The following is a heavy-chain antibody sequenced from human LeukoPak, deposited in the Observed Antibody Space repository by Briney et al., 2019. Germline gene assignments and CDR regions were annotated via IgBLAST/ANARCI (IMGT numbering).Heavy chain of an antibody. V-gene: IGHV4-39*07. CDR3: ARASVGDYYDSSGSNYFYY. D-gene: IGHD3-22*01. CDR2: IYHSGST. Sequence: SETLSLTPTVSGDSISTSSSYWGWIRHPPGKGREWIGSIYHSGSTYYNPSLKSRVTISVDTTKNQFSMNLSSVTAACTSVYFCARASVGDYYDSSGSNYFYYWGEGTLVTVSS. J-gene: IGHJ4*02. CDR1: GDSISTSSSY.